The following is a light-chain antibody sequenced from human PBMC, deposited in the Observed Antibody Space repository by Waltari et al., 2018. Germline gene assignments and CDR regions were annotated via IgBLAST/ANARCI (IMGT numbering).Light chain of an antibody. J-gene: IGKJ2*01. CDR1: QSIGTN. CDR3: HQSSSSPYT. CDR2: YAS. Sequence: DIVLTQSSDFQSVTPTKQSLLTCRASQSIGTNLHGYQQKPYQSPRPLRRYASQSFSGVPSRFSGSGSGTDFTLTINSLEAEDAATYYCHQSSSSPYTFGQGTKLETK. V-gene: IGKV6-21*01.